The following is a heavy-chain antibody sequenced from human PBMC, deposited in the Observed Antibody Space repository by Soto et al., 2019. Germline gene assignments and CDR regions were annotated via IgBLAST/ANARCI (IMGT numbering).Heavy chain of an antibody. CDR3: AKEVPYDYVWGSYQLPDY. J-gene: IGHJ4*02. Sequence: PGGSLRLSGAASGFTFSSYAMSWVRQAPGKGLEWVSAISGSGGSTYYADSVKGRFTISRDNSKNTLYLQMNSLRAEDTAVYYCAKEVPYDYVWGSYQLPDYWGQGTLVTVSS. CDR2: ISGSGGST. CDR1: GFTFSSYA. D-gene: IGHD3-16*02. V-gene: IGHV3-23*01.